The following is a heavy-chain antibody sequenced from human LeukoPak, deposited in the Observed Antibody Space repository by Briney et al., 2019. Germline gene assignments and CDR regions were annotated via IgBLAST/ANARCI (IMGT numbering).Heavy chain of an antibody. CDR2: IISDGSST. V-gene: IGHV3-74*01. CDR1: GFIFSIYW. CDR3: ARGVTVTTYYYYGMDV. D-gene: IGHD4-17*01. J-gene: IGHJ6*02. Sequence: GGSLRLSCAASGFIFSIYWMRWVRHAPGEGLVWVSFIISDGSSTSYADSVKGRFTISRDNAKNTLYLQMNSLRAEDTAVYYCARGVTVTTYYYYGMDVWGQGTTVTVSS.